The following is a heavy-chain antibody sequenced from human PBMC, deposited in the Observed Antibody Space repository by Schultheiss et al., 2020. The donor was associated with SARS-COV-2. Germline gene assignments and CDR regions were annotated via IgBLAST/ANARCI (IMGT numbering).Heavy chain of an antibody. CDR1: GFTFSSYS. CDR2: ISSSSSYI. J-gene: IGHJ4*02. Sequence: GGSLRLSCAASGFTFSSYSMNWVRQAPGKGLEWVSSISSSSSYIYYADSVKGRFTISRDNSKNTLYLQMNSLRAEDTAVYYCAKEEWIAAAGTGHYWGQGTLVTVSS. CDR3: AKEEWIAAAGTGHY. V-gene: IGHV3-21*04. D-gene: IGHD6-13*01.